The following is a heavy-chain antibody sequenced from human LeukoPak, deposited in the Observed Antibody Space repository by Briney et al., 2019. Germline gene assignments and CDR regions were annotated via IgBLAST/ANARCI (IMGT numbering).Heavy chain of an antibody. CDR1: GFTFGDYY. V-gene: IGHV3-11*03. CDR3: ARSPRGITMIVVVITTWFDY. D-gene: IGHD3-22*01. Sequence: GGSLRLSCAASGFTFGDYYMSWIRQAPGKGLEWVPYISSSSSYTNYADSVKGRFTISRDNAKNSLYLQMNSLRAEDTAVYYCARSPRGITMIVVVITTWFDYWGQGTLVTVSS. CDR2: ISSSSSYT. J-gene: IGHJ4*02.